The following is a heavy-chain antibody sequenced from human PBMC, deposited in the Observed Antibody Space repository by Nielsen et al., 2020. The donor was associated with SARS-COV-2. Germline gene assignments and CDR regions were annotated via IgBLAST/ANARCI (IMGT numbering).Heavy chain of an antibody. V-gene: IGHV3-66*01. CDR1: GFTVSSNY. D-gene: IGHD7-27*01. CDR3: ARDNWGRMDV. CDR2: IYTDGSA. Sequence: GRSLRLSCAATGFTVSSNYMSWVRQAAGKGLEWVSVIYTDGSASYADSMKGRFTVSRDNSKNTVYLQMNSLRAEDTAVYYCARDNWGRMDVWGQGTTVTVSS. J-gene: IGHJ6*02.